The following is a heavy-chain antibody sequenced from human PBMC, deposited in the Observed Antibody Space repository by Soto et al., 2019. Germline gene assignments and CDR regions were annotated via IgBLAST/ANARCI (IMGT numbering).Heavy chain of an antibody. CDR3: ARGVSAGADY. CDR1: GYSLTSLD. D-gene: IGHD1-26*01. J-gene: IGHJ4*02. V-gene: IGHV1-8*01. CDR2: MEPSTGRT. Sequence: ASVKVSCKASGYSLTSLDINWVRQTAGQGLEWMGWMEPSTGRTGYAQKFQGRVTMTRDTSINTAYMELTTLTSDDTAFYYCARGVSAGADYWGQGTLVTVSS.